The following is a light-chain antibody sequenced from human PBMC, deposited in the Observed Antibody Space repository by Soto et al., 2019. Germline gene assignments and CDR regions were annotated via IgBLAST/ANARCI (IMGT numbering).Light chain of an antibody. J-gene: IGKJ3*01. CDR1: QTISSW. Sequence: DIQMTQSPSTLSASVGDRVAITCRASQTISSWLAWYQQKPGKAPKLLIYKASSLESGVPSRFSGSGSGTEFTPTISSLQPDDFATYYCQQYETYPFTFGPGTKVDIK. CDR2: KAS. V-gene: IGKV1-5*03. CDR3: QQYETYPFT.